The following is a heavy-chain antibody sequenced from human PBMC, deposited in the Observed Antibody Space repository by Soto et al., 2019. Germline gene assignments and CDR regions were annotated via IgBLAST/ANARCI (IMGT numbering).Heavy chain of an antibody. Sequence: QVQLVQSGAEVKKPGSSVKVSCKASGGTFSSYTISWVRQAPGQGLEWMGRIIPILGIANYAQKFQGRVTITADKSXXTAYMELSSLRSEDTAVYYCARDVSSGPWIYGMDVWGQGTTVTVSS. CDR2: IIPILGIA. CDR1: GGTFSSYT. CDR3: ARDVSSGPWIYGMDV. V-gene: IGHV1-69*02. J-gene: IGHJ6*02. D-gene: IGHD3-10*01.